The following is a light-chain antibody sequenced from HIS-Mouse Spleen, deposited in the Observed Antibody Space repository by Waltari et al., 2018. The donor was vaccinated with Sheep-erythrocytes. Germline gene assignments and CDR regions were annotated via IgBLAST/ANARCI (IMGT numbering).Light chain of an antibody. Sequence: QSALTPPRSVSGSPGPSVTISCTGTSSDVGGYNYVPWYQQHPGKAPKLMIYDVSKRPSGVPDRFSGSKSGNTASLTISGLQAEDEADYYCCSYAGSYNHVFATGTKVTVL. CDR2: DVS. J-gene: IGLJ1*01. CDR3: CSYAGSYNHV. V-gene: IGLV2-11*01. CDR1: SSDVGGYNY.